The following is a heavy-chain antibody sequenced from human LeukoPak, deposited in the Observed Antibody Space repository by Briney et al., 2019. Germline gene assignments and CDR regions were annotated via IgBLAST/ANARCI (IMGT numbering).Heavy chain of an antibody. Sequence: PGGSLRLSCAASGFTFSSYSMNWVRQAPGKGLEWVSYISSSSSTIYYADSVKGRFTISRDNAKNSLYLQMNSLRAEDTAVYYCAGGYLPLGGGSGWSEDWGQGTLVTVSS. D-gene: IGHD6-19*01. CDR2: ISSSSSTI. J-gene: IGHJ4*02. CDR3: AGGYLPLGGGSGWSED. V-gene: IGHV3-48*04. CDR1: GFTFSSYS.